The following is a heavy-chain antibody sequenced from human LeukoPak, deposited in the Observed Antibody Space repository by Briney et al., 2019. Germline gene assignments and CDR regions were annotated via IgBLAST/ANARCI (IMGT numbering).Heavy chain of an antibody. CDR1: GYTFTSYG. Sequence: ASVKVSCKASGYTFTSYGISWVRQAPGQGLEWMGWISAYNGNTNYAQKLQGRVTMTTDKSTSTAYMELSSLRSEDTAVYYCARAGEVGAISGRYYYYMDVWGKGTTVTVSS. V-gene: IGHV1-18*01. D-gene: IGHD1-26*01. CDR3: ARAGEVGAISGRYYYYMDV. J-gene: IGHJ6*03. CDR2: ISAYNGNT.